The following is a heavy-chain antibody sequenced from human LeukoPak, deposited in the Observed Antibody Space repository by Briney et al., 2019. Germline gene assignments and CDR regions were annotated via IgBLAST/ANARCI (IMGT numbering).Heavy chain of an antibody. Sequence: SEALSLTRAVSGGSHRIYYWSWIRQPPGKGLEGIGYIYTSGSTNYNPSLKSRVTISVDTSKNQFSLKLSSVTAADTAVYYCARHGLQLYYYMDVWGKGTTVTVSS. J-gene: IGHJ6*03. CDR1: GGSHRIYY. V-gene: IGHV4-4*09. D-gene: IGHD3/OR15-3a*01. CDR2: IYTSGST. CDR3: ARHGLQLYYYMDV.